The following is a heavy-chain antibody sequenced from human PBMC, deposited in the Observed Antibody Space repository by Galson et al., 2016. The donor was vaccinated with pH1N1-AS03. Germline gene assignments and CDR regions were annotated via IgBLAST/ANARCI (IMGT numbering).Heavy chain of an antibody. CDR2: ISRSSLYI. CDR3: ARESPVAGNFDF. CDR1: GFNFTTYG. D-gene: IGHD6-19*01. Sequence: SLRLSCAAPGFNFTTYGMNMNWVRQAPGKGLEWISFISRSSLYISYADSVKGRFTISRDNAKNSLYLHMNSLRAEDTAVYYCARESPVAGNFDFWGQGTLVSVSS. J-gene: IGHJ4*02. V-gene: IGHV3-21*06.